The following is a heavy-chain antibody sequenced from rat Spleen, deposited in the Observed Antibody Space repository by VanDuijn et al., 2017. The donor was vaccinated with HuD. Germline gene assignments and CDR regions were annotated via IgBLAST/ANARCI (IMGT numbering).Heavy chain of an antibody. D-gene: IGHD1-11*01. CDR3: AKDRDGGYAFAY. J-gene: IGHJ3*01. Sequence: EVQLVESDGGLVQPGRSLKLSCAASGFTFSDYYMAWVRQAPTKGLEWVATISYDGSSTYYRDSVKGRFTISRDNAKSSLYLQMDSLRSEDTATYYCAKDRDGGYAFAYWGQGTLVTVSS. CDR1: GFTFSDYY. V-gene: IGHV5-20*01. CDR2: ISYDGSST.